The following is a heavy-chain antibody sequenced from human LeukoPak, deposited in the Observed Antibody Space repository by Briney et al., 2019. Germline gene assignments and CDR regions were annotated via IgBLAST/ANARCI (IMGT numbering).Heavy chain of an antibody. CDR3: AKDLRTGLVVIGFDY. J-gene: IGHJ4*02. D-gene: IGHD3-22*01. CDR2: ISGSGGST. CDR1: GFTFSSYA. Sequence: GGSLRLSCAASGFTFSSYAMSWVRQAPGKGLEWVSAISGSGGSTYYADSVKGRFTLSRDNSKNTLYLQMDSLRAEDTAVYYCAKDLRTGLVVIGFDYWGQGTLVTVSS. V-gene: IGHV3-23*01.